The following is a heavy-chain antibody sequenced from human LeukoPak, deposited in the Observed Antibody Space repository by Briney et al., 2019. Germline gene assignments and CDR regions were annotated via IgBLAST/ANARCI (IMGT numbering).Heavy chain of an antibody. D-gene: IGHD7-27*01. Sequence: PGGSLRLSCAASGFTVSSSYMYWVRQAPGKGLKWVSTITTGDGNTYYADSVKGRFTVSRDDSKNTLYLQMNSLRAEDTAVYYCAKDGGLWVSAHWGDSWGRGTLVTVSS. V-gene: IGHV3-23*01. J-gene: IGHJ4*02. CDR1: GFTVSSSY. CDR3: AKDGGLWVSAHWGDS. CDR2: ITTGDGNT.